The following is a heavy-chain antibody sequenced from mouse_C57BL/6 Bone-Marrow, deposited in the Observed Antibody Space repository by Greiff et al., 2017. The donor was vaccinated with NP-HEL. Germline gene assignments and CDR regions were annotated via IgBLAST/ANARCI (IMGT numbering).Heavy chain of an antibody. CDR3: ASITTVVATETGYFEV. J-gene: IGHJ1*03. Sequence: QVQLQQPGAELVKPGASVKLSCKASGYTFTSYWMHWVKQRPGRGLEWIGRIDPNSGGSKYNEKFKSKATLTVDKPSSTAYMQLSSLTSEDSAVYYCASITTVVATETGYFEVWGTGTTVTVSS. V-gene: IGHV1-72*01. CDR1: GYTFTSYW. CDR2: IDPNSGGS. D-gene: IGHD1-1*01.